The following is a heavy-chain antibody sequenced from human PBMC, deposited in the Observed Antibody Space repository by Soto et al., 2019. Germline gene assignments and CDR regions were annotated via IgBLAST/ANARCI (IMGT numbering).Heavy chain of an antibody. Sequence: QVQLVQSGAEVKKPGASVKVSCKASGYTFTGYYMHWVRQAPGQGLEWMGWINPNSGGTNYAQKFQGRVTMTRDTSISTAYMELSRLRSDDTAVYYCARAYSRGRTLGRIDYWGQGTLVTVSS. D-gene: IGHD6-19*01. V-gene: IGHV1-2*02. CDR3: ARAYSRGRTLGRIDY. J-gene: IGHJ4*02. CDR2: INPNSGGT. CDR1: GYTFTGYY.